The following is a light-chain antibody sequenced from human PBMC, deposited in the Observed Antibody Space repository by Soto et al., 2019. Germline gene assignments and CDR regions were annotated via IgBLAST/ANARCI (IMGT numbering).Light chain of an antibody. V-gene: IGKV3-15*01. CDR3: QQYNNWPPYT. Sequence: EIVMTQSPATLSVSPGERATLSCRASQSVSSNLAWYQQKPGQAPRLLIYGASTRATGIPARFSGSGSGTEFTLTINRLQSVDFAVYYCQQYNNWPPYTFGQGTKLEIK. J-gene: IGKJ2*01. CDR2: GAS. CDR1: QSVSSN.